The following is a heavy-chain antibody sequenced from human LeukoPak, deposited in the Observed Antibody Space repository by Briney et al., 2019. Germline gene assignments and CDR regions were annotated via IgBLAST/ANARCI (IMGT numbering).Heavy chain of an antibody. V-gene: IGHV4-4*07. CDR2: IYTSGST. J-gene: IGHJ4*02. CDR1: GCSISSYY. CDR3: AREHSDSGCSTGDC. D-gene: IGHD6-19*01. Sequence: SETLSLTCTASGCSISSYYWSWIRQPAGKGLEWIGRIYTSGSTNYNPSLKSRVTMSVDTSKNQFSLKLSSVTAADTAVYYCAREHSDSGCSTGDCWGQGTLVTVSS.